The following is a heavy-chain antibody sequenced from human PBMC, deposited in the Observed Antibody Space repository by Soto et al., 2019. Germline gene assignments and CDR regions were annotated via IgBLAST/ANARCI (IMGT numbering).Heavy chain of an antibody. CDR3: AKELGIWGGYLDAFTS. CDR1: GFIFSNYG. V-gene: IGHV3-30*18. Sequence: QVQLVESGGGVVQPGRSRRLSCAASGFIFSNYGMHWVRQAPGKGLEWVAVTSYDGTKKYYGDSVKGRFTISRDNSMNTLYLQMDSLSAEDTAVYYCAKELGIWGGYLDAFTSWGQGTMVTVS. J-gene: IGHJ3*02. CDR2: TSYDGTKK. D-gene: IGHD3-3*01.